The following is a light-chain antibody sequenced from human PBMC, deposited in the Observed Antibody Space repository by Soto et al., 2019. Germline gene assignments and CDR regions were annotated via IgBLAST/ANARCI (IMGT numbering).Light chain of an antibody. CDR2: GAS. J-gene: IGKJ1*01. Sequence: EIVMTQSPATLSVSPGERATLSCRASQSVSSNLAWFQHKPGQAPRLLIYGASTRATGIPARFSGSGSGTEFTLTINSLQSEDFAIYYCQQYGSSRTFGQGTKVDIK. CDR1: QSVSSN. CDR3: QQYGSSRT. V-gene: IGKV3-15*01.